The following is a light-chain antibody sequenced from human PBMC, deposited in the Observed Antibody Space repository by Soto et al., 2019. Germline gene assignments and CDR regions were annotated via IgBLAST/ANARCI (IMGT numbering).Light chain of an antibody. V-gene: IGKV3-20*01. CDR3: KQYGNSPIP. CDR1: QSVSSY. Sequence: EIVLAQSPATLSLSPGERATLCCRASQSVSSYLAWYQQKPGQAPRLLIYDASTRATGIPDRFSGSGSGTDFPLPISRLEPEDYAVYHCKQYGNSPIPFGQGTRWRL. J-gene: IGKJ5*01. CDR2: DAS.